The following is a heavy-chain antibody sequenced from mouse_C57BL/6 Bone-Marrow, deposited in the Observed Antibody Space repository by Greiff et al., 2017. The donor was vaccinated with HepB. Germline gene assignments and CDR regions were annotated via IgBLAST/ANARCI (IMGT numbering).Heavy chain of an antibody. CDR2: IYPGSGNT. CDR3: ARGTGFDY. CDR1: GYTFTDYY. D-gene: IGHD3-3*01. Sequence: VMLVESGAELVRPGASVKLSCKASGYTFTDYYINWVKQRPGQGLEWIARIYPGSGNTYYNEKFKGKATLTAEKSSSTAYMQLSSLTSEDSAVYFCARGTGFDYWGQGTTLTVSS. J-gene: IGHJ2*01. V-gene: IGHV1-76*01.